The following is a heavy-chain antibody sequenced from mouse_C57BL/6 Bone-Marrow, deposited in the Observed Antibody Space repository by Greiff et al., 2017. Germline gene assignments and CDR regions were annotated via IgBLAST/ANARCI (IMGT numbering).Heavy chain of an antibody. CDR2: IDPSDSYT. CDR3: ARRVTTVVAPYYFDY. CDR1: GYTFTSYW. Sequence: QVQLQQPGAELVMPGASVKLSCKASGYTFTSYWMHWVKQRPGQGLEWIGEIDPSDSYTNYNQKFKGKSTLTVDKSSSTAYMQLSSLTSEDSAVYYCARRVTTVVAPYYFDYWGQGTTLTVSS. J-gene: IGHJ2*01. D-gene: IGHD1-1*01. V-gene: IGHV1-69*01.